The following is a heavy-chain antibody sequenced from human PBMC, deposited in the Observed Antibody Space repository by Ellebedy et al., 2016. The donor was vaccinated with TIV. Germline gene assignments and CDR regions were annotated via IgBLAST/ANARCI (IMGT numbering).Heavy chain of an antibody. CDR1: GFTFSSYA. J-gene: IGHJ5*02. Sequence: GESLKISXTASGFTFSSYAMHWARQAPGKGLEWMTVIAYDAAHIYYAESVKGRFTISRDNSKNTLYLEMSSLRVDDTAIYYCVRENSGRTGLPWFDPWGQGTRVTVSS. CDR2: IAYDAAHI. CDR3: VRENSGRTGLPWFDP. D-gene: IGHD1-26*01. V-gene: IGHV3-30-3*01.